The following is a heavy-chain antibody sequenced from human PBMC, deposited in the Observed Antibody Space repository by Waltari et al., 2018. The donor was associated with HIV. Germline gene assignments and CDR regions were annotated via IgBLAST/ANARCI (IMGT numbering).Heavy chain of an antibody. Sequence: EVQLVQSGAEVKKPGESLKISWKGSGYSFTSYWNGWVRQVPGNGLEWMGIICRGVSDTRYSPAFQGQVTISADKSISTAYLQWSSLKASDTAMYYYARQDGYGAFPGGFFDYWGQGTLVTVSS. CDR2: ICRGVSDT. CDR3: ARQDGYGAFPGGFFDY. CDR1: GYSFTSYW. D-gene: IGHD4-17*01. J-gene: IGHJ4*02. V-gene: IGHV5-51*01.